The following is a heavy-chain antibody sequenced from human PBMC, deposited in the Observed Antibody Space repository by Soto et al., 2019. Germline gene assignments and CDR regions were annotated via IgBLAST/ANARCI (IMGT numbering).Heavy chain of an antibody. J-gene: IGHJ4*02. Sequence: EVPLLESGGGLVQPGGPLRLSCAASGFTFSSYAMSWVRQAPGKGLEWVSAISGSGGSTYYADSVKGRFTISRDNSKNTLYLQMNSLRAENTAVYYCAKENGYSSSWFEFDYWGQGTLITVSS. CDR2: ISGSGGST. CDR1: GFTFSSYA. V-gene: IGHV3-23*01. D-gene: IGHD6-13*01. CDR3: AKENGYSSSWFEFDY.